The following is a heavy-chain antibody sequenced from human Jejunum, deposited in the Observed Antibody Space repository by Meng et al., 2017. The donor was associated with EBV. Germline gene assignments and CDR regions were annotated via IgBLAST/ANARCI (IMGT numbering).Heavy chain of an antibody. V-gene: IGHV1-18*01. CDR3: ARVRSNSDY. D-gene: IGHD5-24*01. J-gene: IGHJ4*02. Sequence: HGQRVQSGAEGKKPWASVKVSCKASGYDFSNPGISWVRQAPGQGLAWMRWFSVYRGNTNYAQRCQDRVTLTTNTSTSTVYMKLRSLTSDDTAVYYCARVRSNSDYWGQGTLVTVSS. CDR2: FSVYRGNT. CDR1: GYDFSNPG.